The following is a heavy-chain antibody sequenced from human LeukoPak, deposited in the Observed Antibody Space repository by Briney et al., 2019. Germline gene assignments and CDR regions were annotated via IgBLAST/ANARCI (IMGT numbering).Heavy chain of an antibody. D-gene: IGHD6-19*01. Sequence: SQTLSLTCTVSGGSISSGSYYWSWIRQHPGKGLEWIGYIYYSGSTYYNPSLKSRVTISVDTSKNQFSLKLSSVTAADTAVYYCAGDLSAAFDSWGQGVLVTVSS. CDR1: GGSISSGSYY. CDR2: IYYSGST. V-gene: IGHV4-31*03. CDR3: AGDLSAAFDS. J-gene: IGHJ4*02.